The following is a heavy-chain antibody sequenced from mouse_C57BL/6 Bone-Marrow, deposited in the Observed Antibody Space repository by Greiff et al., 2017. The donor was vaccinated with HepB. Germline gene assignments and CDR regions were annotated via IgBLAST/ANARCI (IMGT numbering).Heavy chain of an antibody. CDR3: ARAHPYDYGSSYWYFDV. Sequence: VHLVESGPELVKPGASVKISCTASGYAFSSSWMNWVKQRPGKGLEWIGRIYPGDGDTNYNGKFKGKATLTADKSSSTAYMQLSSLTSEDSAVYFCARAHPYDYGSSYWYFDVWGTGTTVTVSA. D-gene: IGHD1-1*01. J-gene: IGHJ1*03. CDR2: IYPGDGDT. V-gene: IGHV1-82*01. CDR1: GYAFSSSW.